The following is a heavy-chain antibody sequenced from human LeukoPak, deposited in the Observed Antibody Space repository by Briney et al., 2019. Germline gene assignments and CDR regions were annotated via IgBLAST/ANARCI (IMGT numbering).Heavy chain of an antibody. CDR2: INPNSGGT. CDR3: ARGLTMVRGVIKRRVNNWFDP. V-gene: IGHV1-2*02. D-gene: IGHD3-10*01. J-gene: IGHJ5*02. Sequence: ASVKLSCKASGYTFTGYYMHWVRHAPGQGLEWMGWINPNSGGTNYAQKFQGRVTMTRDTSISTAYMELSRLRSDDTAVYYCARGLTMVRGVIKRRVNNWFDPWGQGTLVTVSS. CDR1: GYTFTGYY.